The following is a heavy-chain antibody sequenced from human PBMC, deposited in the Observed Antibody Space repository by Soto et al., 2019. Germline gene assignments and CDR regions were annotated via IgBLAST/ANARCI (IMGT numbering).Heavy chain of an antibody. CDR2: INHSGST. CDR3: ARELGKGYFDWLPDDY. Sequence: SETLSLTCAVYGGSFSGYYWIWIRQPPGKGLEWIGEINHSGSTNYNPSLKSRVTISVDTSKNQFSLKLSSVTAADTAVYYCARELGKGYFDWLPDDYWGQGTLVTVSS. D-gene: IGHD3-9*01. J-gene: IGHJ4*02. CDR1: GGSFSGYY. V-gene: IGHV4-34*01.